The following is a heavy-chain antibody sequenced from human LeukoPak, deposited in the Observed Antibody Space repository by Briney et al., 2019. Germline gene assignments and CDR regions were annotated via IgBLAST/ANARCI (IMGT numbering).Heavy chain of an antibody. Sequence: GGSLRLSCAASGFTFSSYAMHWVRQAPGKGLEWVAVISYDGSNKYYADSVKGRFTISRDNSKNTLYLQMNSLRAEDTAVYYCAKMLRWLQFADWGQGTLVTVSS. V-gene: IGHV3-30*04. CDR1: GFTFSSYA. J-gene: IGHJ4*02. D-gene: IGHD5-24*01. CDR2: ISYDGSNK. CDR3: AKMLRWLQFAD.